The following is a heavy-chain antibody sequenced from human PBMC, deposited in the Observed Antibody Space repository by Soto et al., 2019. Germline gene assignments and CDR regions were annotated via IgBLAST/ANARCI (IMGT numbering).Heavy chain of an antibody. Sequence: GSLRLSCAASGFTFSSYAMSWVRQAPGKGLEWVSAISGSGGSTYYADSVKGRFSISRDNSKNTLYLQMNSLRAEDTAVYYCARKYHFGAGSYLYYFDYWGQGGLVTVSS. CDR2: ISGSGGST. J-gene: IGHJ4*02. D-gene: IGHD3-10*01. V-gene: IGHV3-23*01. CDR1: GFTFSSYA. CDR3: ARKYHFGAGSYLYYFDY.